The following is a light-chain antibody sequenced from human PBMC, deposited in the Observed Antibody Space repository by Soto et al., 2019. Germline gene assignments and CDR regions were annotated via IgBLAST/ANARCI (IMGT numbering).Light chain of an antibody. CDR2: GNS. CDR3: GSYRSSNTLVV. Sequence: QSVLTQPPSVSGAPGQRVTISCTGSSSNIGAGFDVHWYHQIAGTAPKLLIYGNSNRPSGVPDRFSGSKSGTSASLAINGLQTEDEADYFCGSYRSSNTLVVFGGGTKVTVL. J-gene: IGLJ3*02. CDR1: SSNIGAGFD. V-gene: IGLV1-40*01.